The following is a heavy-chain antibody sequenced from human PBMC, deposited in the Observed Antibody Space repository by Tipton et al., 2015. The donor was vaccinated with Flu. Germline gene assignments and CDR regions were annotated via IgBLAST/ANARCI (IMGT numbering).Heavy chain of an antibody. CDR3: ARDSFTVTDYYYGMDV. CDR1: GDSISGGYY. J-gene: IGHJ6*02. CDR2: IYHSGST. Sequence: TLSLTCAVSGDSISGGYYWGWIRQPPGKGLEWIGSIYHSGSTYYNPSLKSRVTISVDTSKNQFSLKLSSVTAADTAVYYCARDSFTVTDYYYGMDVWGQGTTVTVSS. D-gene: IGHD4-17*01. V-gene: IGHV4-38-2*02.